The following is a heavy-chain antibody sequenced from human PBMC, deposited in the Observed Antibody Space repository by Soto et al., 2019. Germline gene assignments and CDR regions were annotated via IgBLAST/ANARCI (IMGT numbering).Heavy chain of an antibody. Sequence: QVQLVQSGAEVKKPGASVKVSCKASGYTFTSYYMHWVRQAPGQGLEWMGIINPSGGSTSYAQKFQGRVTMTRDTSMSTVYMELSSLRSEDTAVYYCARDRAVAGSDAIFDYWGQGTLVTVSS. CDR3: ARDRAVAGSDAIFDY. CDR2: INPSGGST. CDR1: GYTFTSYY. J-gene: IGHJ4*02. V-gene: IGHV1-46*01. D-gene: IGHD6-19*01.